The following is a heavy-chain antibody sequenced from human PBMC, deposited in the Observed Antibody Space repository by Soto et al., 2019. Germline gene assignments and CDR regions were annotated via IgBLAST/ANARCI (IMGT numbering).Heavy chain of an antibody. D-gene: IGHD3-22*01. CDR1: GGSISSFY. CDR2: VYNSGST. CDR3: ATASSSGSSGELDY. V-gene: IGHV4-59*01. J-gene: IGHJ4*02. Sequence: ETLSLTCTVSGGSISSFYWSWIRQPPGKGLEWIGYVYNSGSTDYNPSLMSRVTISIDTSKNQFSLRLTSVTAADTAVYYCATASSSGSSGELDYWGQGTLVTVSS.